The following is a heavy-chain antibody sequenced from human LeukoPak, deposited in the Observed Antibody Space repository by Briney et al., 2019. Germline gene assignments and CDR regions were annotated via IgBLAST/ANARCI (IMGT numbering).Heavy chain of an antibody. Sequence: GGSLRLSCAGSIDSGSTFNTYWISWARQAPGKGLEWVASIKQDGSEKYYVDSVKGRFTISRDNAKNSLYLQMNSLRAEDTAVYYCERDDNRDYYDHYWGQGTLVTVSS. CDR3: ERDDNRDYYDHY. D-gene: IGHD3-22*01. V-gene: IGHV3-7*01. CDR1: IDSGSTFNTYW. CDR2: IKQDGSEK. J-gene: IGHJ4*02.